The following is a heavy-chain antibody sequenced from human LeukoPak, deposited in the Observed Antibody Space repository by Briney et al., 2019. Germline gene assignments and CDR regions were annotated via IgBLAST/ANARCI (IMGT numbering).Heavy chain of an antibody. CDR3: AKGLSTPPYSFDY. CDR1: GFMFSNYW. D-gene: IGHD2-21*02. V-gene: IGHV3-23*01. Sequence: PGGSLRLSCAASGFMFSNYWMSWVRQAPGKGLEWVSAISGSGGSTYYADSVKGRFTISRDNSKNTLYLQMNSLRAEDTAVYYCAKGLSTPPYSFDYWGQGTLVTVSS. J-gene: IGHJ4*02. CDR2: ISGSGGST.